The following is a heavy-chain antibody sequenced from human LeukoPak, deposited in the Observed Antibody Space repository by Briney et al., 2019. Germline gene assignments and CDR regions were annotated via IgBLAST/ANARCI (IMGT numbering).Heavy chain of an antibody. D-gene: IGHD1-14*01. J-gene: IGHJ6*02. CDR1: GYTFTVYY. CDR3: ARVLGTRLTSYYYYGMDV. Sequence: GASVKVSCKASGYTFTVYYMHWVRQAPGQGLEWMGRINPNSGGTNYAQKFQGRVTMTRDTSISTAYMELSRLRSDDTAVYYCARVLGTRLTSYYYYGMDVWGQGTTVTVSS. CDR2: INPNSGGT. V-gene: IGHV1-2*06.